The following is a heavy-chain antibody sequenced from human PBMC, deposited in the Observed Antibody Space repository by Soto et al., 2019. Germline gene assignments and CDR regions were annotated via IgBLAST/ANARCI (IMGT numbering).Heavy chain of an antibody. D-gene: IGHD6-19*01. CDR1: GYSFINYW. V-gene: IGHV5-51*01. J-gene: IGHJ6*02. Sequence: GESLKISCKGSGYSFINYWIGWVRQMPGKGLEWMGIIYPGDSDTRYSPSFQGQVTISADKSISTAYLQWSSLKASDTAMYYCARRGGSGPYYYYGMDVWGQGTTVTVSS. CDR3: ARRGGSGPYYYYGMDV. CDR2: IYPGDSDT.